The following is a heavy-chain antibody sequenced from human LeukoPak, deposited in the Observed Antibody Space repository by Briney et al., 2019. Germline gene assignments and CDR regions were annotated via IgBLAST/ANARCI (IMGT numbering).Heavy chain of an antibody. D-gene: IGHD6-6*01. J-gene: IGHJ6*02. CDR1: GGSISSGSYY. CDR2: IYTSGST. CDR3: ARSLKLRSSFAYYYYYGMDV. Sequence: TLSLTCTVSGGSISSGSYYWSWIRQPAGKGLEWIGRIYTSGSTNYNPSLKSRVTISVDTSKNQFSLKLSSVTAADTAVYYCARSLKLRSSFAYYYYYGMDVWGQGTTVTVSS. V-gene: IGHV4-61*02.